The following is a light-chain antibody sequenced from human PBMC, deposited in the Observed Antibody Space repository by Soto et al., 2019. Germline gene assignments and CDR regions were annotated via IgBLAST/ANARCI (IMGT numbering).Light chain of an antibody. CDR3: HQLNSYPHS. Sequence: DLQLTQSTSSLSASVGDRVTITCMASQGISNSLAWYQQKPGNAPKLLIYAASTLESGVPSRFGGSGSGTDFTLTISSLQPEDFATYYCHQLNSYPHSFGQGTRLEIK. CDR2: AAS. CDR1: QGISNS. V-gene: IGKV1-9*01. J-gene: IGKJ5*01.